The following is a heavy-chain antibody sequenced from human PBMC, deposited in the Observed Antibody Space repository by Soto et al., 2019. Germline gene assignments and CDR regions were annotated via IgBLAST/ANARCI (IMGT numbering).Heavy chain of an antibody. CDR3: ARTGWNYPLDY. D-gene: IGHD1-7*01. J-gene: IGHJ4*02. Sequence: QVQLQESGPGLVKPSETLSLTCTVSGGSVSSGSYYWSWIRQPPGKGLEWIGYINYSGSTNYNPSLKSRVTISVDTSKNQFSLKLNSVTAADTAVYYCARTGWNYPLDYWGQGTLVTVSS. V-gene: IGHV4-61*01. CDR1: GGSVSSGSYY. CDR2: INYSGST.